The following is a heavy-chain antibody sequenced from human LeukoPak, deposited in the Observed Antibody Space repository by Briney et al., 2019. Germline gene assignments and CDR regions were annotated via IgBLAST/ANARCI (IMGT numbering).Heavy chain of an antibody. Sequence: SETLSLTCTVSGGSISSTSYYWGWIRQPPGKGLEWIGSIYYSGSSSYNPSLRSRVTISVDTSKDQFSLKLSSVAAADTAVYYCARTQYSTSPEGYYYYYMDVWGKGTTLTVSS. CDR3: ARTQYSTSPEGYYYYYMDV. D-gene: IGHD6-6*01. CDR1: GGSISSTSYY. J-gene: IGHJ6*03. CDR2: IYYSGSS. V-gene: IGHV4-39*01.